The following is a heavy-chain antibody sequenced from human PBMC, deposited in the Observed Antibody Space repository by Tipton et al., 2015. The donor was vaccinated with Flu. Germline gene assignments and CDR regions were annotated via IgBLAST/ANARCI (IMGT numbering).Heavy chain of an antibody. V-gene: IGHV4-59*01. J-gene: IGHJ4*02. CDR3: ARVNRGFFDY. CDR2: VYYTGGT. Sequence: TLSLTCIVSGGSIRGYYWNWIRQFPGKGLEWIGFVYYTGGTNYKSSLKSRVTISLDTSENQLSLKLNSMTAADTAVYYCARVNRGFFDYWGQGTLVTVSS. D-gene: IGHD1/OR15-1a*01. CDR1: GGSIRGYY.